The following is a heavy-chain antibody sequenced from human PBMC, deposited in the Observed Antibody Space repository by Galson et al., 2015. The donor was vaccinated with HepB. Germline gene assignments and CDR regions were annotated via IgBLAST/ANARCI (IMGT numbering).Heavy chain of an antibody. D-gene: IGHD2-2*01. J-gene: IGHJ4*02. Sequence: SLRLSCAASGFTFSSYSMNWVRQAPGKGLEWVSSISSSSSYIYYADSVKGRFTISRDNAKNSLYLQMNSLRAEDTAVYYCARDGGGVVVPAVLAPYIDYWGQGTLVTVSS. CDR3: ARDGGGVVVPAVLAPYIDY. CDR2: ISSSSSYI. CDR1: GFTFSSYS. V-gene: IGHV3-21*01.